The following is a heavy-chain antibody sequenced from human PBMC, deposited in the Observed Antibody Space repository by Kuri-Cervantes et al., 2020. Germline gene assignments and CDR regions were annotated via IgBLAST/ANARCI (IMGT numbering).Heavy chain of an antibody. CDR2: INPNSGGT. V-gene: IGHV1-2*02. CDR3: ASEVVPDPTTNAFDI. D-gene: IGHD2-2*01. J-gene: IGHJ3*02. CDR1: GYTFTGYY. Sequence: ASVKVSCKASGYTFTGYYMHWVRQAPGQGLEWMGWINPNSGGTNYAQKFQGRVTMTRDTSISTAYMELSRLRSDDTAVYYCASEVVPDPTTNAFDIWGQGTMVTVSS.